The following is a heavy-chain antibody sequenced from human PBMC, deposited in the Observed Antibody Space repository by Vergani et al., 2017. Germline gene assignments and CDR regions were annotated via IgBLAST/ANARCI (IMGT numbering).Heavy chain of an antibody. J-gene: IGHJ5*02. Sequence: QVQLVESGGGVVQPGRTLRLSCAASGFTFSSYGMHWVRQAPGKGLEWVAVISYDGSNKYYADSVKGRFTISRDNSKNTLYLQMNSLRAEDTAVYYCAKEAHPRYYYDSSGYLITNWFDPWGQGTLVTVSS. CDR3: AKEAHPRYYYDSSGYLITNWFDP. V-gene: IGHV3-30*18. D-gene: IGHD3-22*01. CDR1: GFTFSSYG. CDR2: ISYDGSNK.